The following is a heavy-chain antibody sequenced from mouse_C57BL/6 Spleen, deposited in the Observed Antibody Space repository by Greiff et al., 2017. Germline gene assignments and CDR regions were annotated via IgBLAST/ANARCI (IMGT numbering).Heavy chain of an antibody. J-gene: IGHJ2*01. V-gene: IGHV1-4*01. CDR1: GYTFTSYT. Sequence: QVQLKESGAELARPGASVKMSCKASGYTFTSYTMHWVKQRPGQGLEWIGNINPSSGYTKYNQKFKDKATLTADKSSSTAYMQLSSLTSEDSAVYYCARNGYYDYFDDWGQGTTLTVSS. CDR2: INPSSGYT. CDR3: ARNGYYDYFDD. D-gene: IGHD2-3*01.